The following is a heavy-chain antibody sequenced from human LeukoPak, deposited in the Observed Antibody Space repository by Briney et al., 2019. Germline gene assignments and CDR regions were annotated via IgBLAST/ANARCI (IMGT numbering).Heavy chain of an antibody. CDR1: GFTFSSYG. Sequence: TGGSLRLSCAASGFTFSSYGMHWVRQAPGKGLEWVAFIRYDGSNKYYADSVKGRFTISRDNSKNTLYLQMNSLRAEDTAVYYCAKVGTYYYDSSGDDAFDIWGQGTMVTVSS. CDR3: AKVGTYYYDSSGDDAFDI. J-gene: IGHJ3*02. V-gene: IGHV3-30*02. CDR2: IRYDGSNK. D-gene: IGHD3-22*01.